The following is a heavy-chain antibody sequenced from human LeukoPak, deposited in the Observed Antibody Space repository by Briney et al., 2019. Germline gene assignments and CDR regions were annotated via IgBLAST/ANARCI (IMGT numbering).Heavy chain of an antibody. CDR3: AKSDYGGNSIKEYYFDY. CDR1: GFTFSSYA. CDR2: ISGSGGST. D-gene: IGHD4-23*01. Sequence: GGSLRLSCAASGFTFSSYAMHWVRQAPGKGLEWVSAISGSGGSTYYADSVKGRFTISRDNSKNTLYLQMNSLRAEDTAVYYCAKSDYGGNSIKEYYFDYWGQGTLVTVSS. V-gene: IGHV3-23*01. J-gene: IGHJ4*02.